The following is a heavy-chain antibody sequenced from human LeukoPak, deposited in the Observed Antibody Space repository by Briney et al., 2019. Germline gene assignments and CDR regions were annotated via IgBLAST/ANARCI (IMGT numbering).Heavy chain of an antibody. V-gene: IGHV4-39*07. CDR1: GDSFSSVTDY. J-gene: IGHJ4*02. D-gene: IGHD6-19*01. CDR3: ARERGEEYSSGWYKRNYFDN. Sequence: SSETLSLTCTVSGDSFSSVTDYWAWIRQPPGKGLEWIASGDYSGGTYYNPSLESRVAISADMSKNQFSLKLTSVTGADTAVYYCARERGEEYSSGWYKRNYFDNWGQGIRVTVSS. CDR2: GDYSGGT.